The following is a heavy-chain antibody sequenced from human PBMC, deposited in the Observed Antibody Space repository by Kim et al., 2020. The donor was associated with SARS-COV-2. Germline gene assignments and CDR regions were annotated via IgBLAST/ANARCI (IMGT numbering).Heavy chain of an antibody. D-gene: IGHD6-19*01. J-gene: IGHJ6*02. Sequence: ASVKVSCKASGYTFTSYGISWVRQAPGQGLEWMGWISAYNGNTNYAQKLQGRVTMTTDTSTSTAYMELRSLRSDDTAVYYCARDRGIAVAGSQSYYYYYGMDVWGQGTTVTVSS. CDR1: GYTFTSYG. CDR2: ISAYNGNT. V-gene: IGHV1-18*04. CDR3: ARDRGIAVAGSQSYYYYYGMDV.